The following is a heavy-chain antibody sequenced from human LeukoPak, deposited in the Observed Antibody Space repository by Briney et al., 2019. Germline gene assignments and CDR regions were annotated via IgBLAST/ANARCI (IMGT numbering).Heavy chain of an antibody. Sequence: GGSLILSCAASGFTFSKYWMLWVRQAPGKGLESVSRINTDGTVTTYADSVKGRFTVSRDNADNTMFLQMNSVRDEDTAVYYCASKQWLAPPPDSWGQGTPVTVSS. CDR2: INTDGTVT. CDR1: GFTFSKYW. D-gene: IGHD6-19*01. CDR3: ASKQWLAPPPDS. J-gene: IGHJ4*02. V-gene: IGHV3-74*01.